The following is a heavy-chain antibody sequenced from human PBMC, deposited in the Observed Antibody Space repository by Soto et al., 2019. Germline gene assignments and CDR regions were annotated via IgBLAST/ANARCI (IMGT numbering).Heavy chain of an antibody. CDR3: ARDGNYDSSGYYGDAFDI. J-gene: IGHJ3*02. Sequence: SVKVSCKASGYTFTSYGISWVRQAPGQGLEWMGWISAYNGNTNYAQKLQGRVTMTTDTSTSTAYMELRSLRSDDTAVYYCARDGNYDSSGYYGDAFDIWGQGTMVTVSS. CDR2: ISAYNGNT. V-gene: IGHV1-18*04. D-gene: IGHD3-22*01. CDR1: GYTFTSYG.